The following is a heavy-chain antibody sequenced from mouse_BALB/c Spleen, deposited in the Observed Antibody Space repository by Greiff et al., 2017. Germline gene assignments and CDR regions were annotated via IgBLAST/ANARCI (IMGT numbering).Heavy chain of an antibody. CDR1: GYSFTGYN. D-gene: IGHD1-1*01. CDR3: ARSEYYGSSYVKGYYFDY. Sequence: EVQLQQSGPELEKPGASVKISCKASGYSFTGYNMNWVKQSNGKSLEWIGNIDPYYGGTSYNQKFKGKATLTVDKSSSTAYMQLKSLTSEDSAVYYCARSEYYGSSYVKGYYFDYWGQGTTLTVSS. CDR2: IDPYYGGT. J-gene: IGHJ2*01. V-gene: IGHV1-39*01.